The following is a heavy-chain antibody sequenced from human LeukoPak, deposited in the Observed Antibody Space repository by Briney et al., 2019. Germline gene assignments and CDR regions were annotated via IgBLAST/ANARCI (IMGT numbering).Heavy chain of an antibody. D-gene: IGHD6-19*01. J-gene: IGHJ4*02. V-gene: IGHV4-34*01. Sequence: SETLSLTCALYGGSFSGYYGSWIRQSPGKGLEGIGQINHSGSTNYNPSLKRQVTRSVDAAKTLYSLKLSSVTAADTAVYYCASVGVAGTGYWGQGTLVTVSS. CDR3: ASVGVAGTGY. CDR1: GGSFSGYY. CDR2: INHSGST.